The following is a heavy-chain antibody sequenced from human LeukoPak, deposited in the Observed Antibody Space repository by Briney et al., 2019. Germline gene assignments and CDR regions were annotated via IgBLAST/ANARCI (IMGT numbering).Heavy chain of an antibody. CDR2: INRSGST. J-gene: IGHJ4*02. Sequence: SSETLSLTCAVYGGSFSGYYWSWIRQPPGKGLEWIGEINRSGSTNYNPSLKSRVTISVDTSKNQFSLKLSSVTAADTAVYYCARATYSGSYPWGYWGQGTLVTVSS. D-gene: IGHD1-26*01. CDR3: ARATYSGSYPWGY. V-gene: IGHV4-34*01. CDR1: GGSFSGYY.